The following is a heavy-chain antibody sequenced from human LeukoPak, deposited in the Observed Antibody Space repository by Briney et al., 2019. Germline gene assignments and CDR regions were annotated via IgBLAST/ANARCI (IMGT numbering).Heavy chain of an antibody. D-gene: IGHD6-19*01. CDR2: IYHSGST. CDR1: GGSISSSSYY. CDR3: ARMTVSGRDNWFDP. Sequence: SETLSLTCTVSGGSISSSSYYWGWIRQPPGKGLEWIGSIYHSGSTYYNPSLKSRVTIAVETSKNQFSLKLSSVTAADKAVYYCARMTVSGRDNWFDPWGQGTLVTVSS. J-gene: IGHJ5*02. V-gene: IGHV4-39*07.